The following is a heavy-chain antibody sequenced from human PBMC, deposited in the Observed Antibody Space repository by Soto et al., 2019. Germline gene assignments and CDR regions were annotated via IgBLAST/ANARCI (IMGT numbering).Heavy chain of an antibody. J-gene: IGHJ4*02. V-gene: IGHV3-23*01. D-gene: IGHD4-17*01. CDR1: GFTFSSFA. CDR3: AHAGDYDLLTFDH. Sequence: VGSLRLSCAASGFTFSSFALSWVRQAPGKGLEWVSAISGSGDGTDYADSVKGRFTISRDNSKNTLYLQMNSLRAEDSATYFCAHAGDYDLLTFDHWGPGTLVTVSS. CDR2: ISGSGDGT.